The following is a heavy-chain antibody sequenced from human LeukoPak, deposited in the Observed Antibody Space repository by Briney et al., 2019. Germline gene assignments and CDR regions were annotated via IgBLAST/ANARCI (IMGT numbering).Heavy chain of an antibody. J-gene: IGHJ4*02. CDR1: GFTFSSYW. Sequence: GGSLRLSCAASGFTFSSYWMHWVRQAPGKGLVWVSRINTDGSSTSYADSVKGRFTISRDNAKNTLYLQMNSLRAEDTAIYYCARDIREYYYDSAPDYWGQGTLVTVSS. CDR3: ARDIREYYYDSAPDY. D-gene: IGHD3-22*01. V-gene: IGHV3-74*01. CDR2: INTDGSST.